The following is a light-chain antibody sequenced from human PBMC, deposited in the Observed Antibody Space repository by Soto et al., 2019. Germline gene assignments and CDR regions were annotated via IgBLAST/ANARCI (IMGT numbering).Light chain of an antibody. CDR2: EVS. J-gene: IGLJ1*01. CDR3: SSYTTSNNRQIV. CDR1: SSDVGGYNF. V-gene: IGLV2-8*01. Sequence: QSALTQPPSASGSPGQSVTISCTGTSSDVGGYNFVSWFQQHPGKVPKLIMYEVSKRPTGVPDRFSGSKSGNTASLTVSGLQADDEADYYCSSYTTSNNRQIVFGTGTKVTVL.